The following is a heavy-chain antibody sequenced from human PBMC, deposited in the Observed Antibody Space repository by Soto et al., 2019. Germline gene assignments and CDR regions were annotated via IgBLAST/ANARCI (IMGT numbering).Heavy chain of an antibody. V-gene: IGHV1-69*06. CDR1: GSRFSNYV. CDR3: AREGRGKKAGYNGLVSLGY. CDR2: IIPIFNST. J-gene: IGHJ4*02. D-gene: IGHD2-2*02. Sequence: QVQLVQSGAEVKTPGSSLKVSCTVSGSRFSNYVISWVRQAPGHGLEWLGRIIPIFNSTQYAQRFQGRVTITAVKSTITASLELSSLRSDDTAVYYCAREGRGKKAGYNGLVSLGYWGQGTLVTVSS.